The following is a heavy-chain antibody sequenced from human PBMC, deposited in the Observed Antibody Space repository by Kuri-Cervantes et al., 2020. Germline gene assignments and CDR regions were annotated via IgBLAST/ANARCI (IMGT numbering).Heavy chain of an antibody. CDR3: ARVGYSNYWFDP. J-gene: IGHJ5*02. CDR2: IYYSGST. CDR1: GGSVNIDPYY. Sequence: SETLSLTCSVSGGSVNIDPYYWSWIRQPPGKGLEWIGYIYYSGSTYYNPSLKSLVTISVDTSKNQFSLKLSSVTAADTAVYYCARVGYSNYWFDPWGQGTLVTVSS. D-gene: IGHD4-11*01. V-gene: IGHV4-31*01.